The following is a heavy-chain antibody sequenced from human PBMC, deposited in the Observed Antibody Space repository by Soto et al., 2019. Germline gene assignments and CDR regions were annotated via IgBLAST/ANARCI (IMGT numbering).Heavy chain of an antibody. CDR2: ISSSSSYI. Sequence: PGGSLRLSCAASGFTFSSYSMNWVRQAPGKGLEWVSSISSSSSYIYYADSVKGRFTISRDNAKNSLYLQMNSLRAEDTAVHYCARDNRKGRGYSYGSEYYYYYGMDVWGQGTTVTVSS. CDR3: ARDNRKGRGYSYGSEYYYYYGMDV. CDR1: GFTFSSYS. D-gene: IGHD5-18*01. J-gene: IGHJ6*02. V-gene: IGHV3-21*01.